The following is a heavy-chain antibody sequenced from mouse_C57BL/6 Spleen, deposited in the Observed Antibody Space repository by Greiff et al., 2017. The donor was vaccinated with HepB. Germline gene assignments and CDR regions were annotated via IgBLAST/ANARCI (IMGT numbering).Heavy chain of an antibody. V-gene: IGHV1-63*01. D-gene: IGHD3-2*02. CDR1: GYTFTNYW. CDR3: ARSGDDWYFDV. CDR2: IYPGGGYT. Sequence: VQLQQSGAELVRPGTSVKMSCKASGYTFTNYWIGWAKQRPGHGLEWIGDIYPGGGYTNYNEKFKGKATLTADKSSSTAYLQCSSLTSEDSAIYYCARSGDDWYFDVWGTGTTVTVSS. J-gene: IGHJ1*03.